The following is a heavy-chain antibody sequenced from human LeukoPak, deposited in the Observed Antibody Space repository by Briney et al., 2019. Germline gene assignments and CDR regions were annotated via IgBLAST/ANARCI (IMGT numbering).Heavy chain of an antibody. V-gene: IGHV4-4*02. CDR2: VYHSGST. CDR3: GAGDSYYFDY. D-gene: IGHD4-17*01. CDR1: GGSISSSNW. Sequence: PSETLPLTCAVSGGSISSSNWWSWVRQPPGKGLEWIGEVYHSGSTNYNPSLESRVTISIDKSKNQFSLKLSSVTAADTAVYYCGAGDSYYFDYWGQGTLVTVSS. J-gene: IGHJ4*02.